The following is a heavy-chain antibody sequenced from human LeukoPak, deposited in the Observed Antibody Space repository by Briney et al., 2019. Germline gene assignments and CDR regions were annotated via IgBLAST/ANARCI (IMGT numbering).Heavy chain of an antibody. V-gene: IGHV3-33*08. CDR1: GFTFSSYG. Sequence: PGGSLRLTCAASGFTFSSYGMHWVRQAPGKGLEWVAVIWYDGSNKYYADSVKGRFTISRDNSKNTLYLQMNSLRAEDTAVYYCARDFRAGPDSMVRGVIGTGDYWGQGTLVTVSS. D-gene: IGHD3-10*01. CDR2: IWYDGSNK. CDR3: ARDFRAGPDSMVRGVIGTGDY. J-gene: IGHJ4*02.